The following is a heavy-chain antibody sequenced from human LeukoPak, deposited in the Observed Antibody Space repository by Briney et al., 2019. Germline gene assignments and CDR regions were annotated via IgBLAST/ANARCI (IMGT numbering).Heavy chain of an antibody. J-gene: IGHJ4*02. Sequence: ASVKVSCKTSGYTFTSHGISWVRQAPGEGLEWMGWISANNGDTNYAQKMQGRLTMTTDTSTSTACMELRSLSYDDTATYYCARDWPTVIADYWGQGTLVTVSS. V-gene: IGHV1-18*01. CDR2: ISANNGDT. CDR1: GYTFTSHG. CDR3: ARDWPTVIADY. D-gene: IGHD4-11*01.